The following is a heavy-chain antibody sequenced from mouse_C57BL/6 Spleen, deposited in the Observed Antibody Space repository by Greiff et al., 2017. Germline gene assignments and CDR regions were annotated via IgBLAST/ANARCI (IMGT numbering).Heavy chain of an antibody. CDR1: GYTFTSYW. J-gene: IGHJ1*03. V-gene: IGHV1-55*01. CDR2: IYPGSGST. CDR3: ARWRARFNDVYFDV. Sequence: VQLQQSGAELVKPGASVKMSCKASGYTFTSYWITWVKQRPGQGLEWIGDIYPGSGSTNSNEKFKSKATLTVDTSSRTAYMQLSSLTSGDSAVYYGARWRARFNDVYFDVWGTGTTVTVSS. D-gene: IGHD2-12*01.